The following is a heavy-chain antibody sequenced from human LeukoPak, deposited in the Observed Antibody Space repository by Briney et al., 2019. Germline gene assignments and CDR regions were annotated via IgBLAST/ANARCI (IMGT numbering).Heavy chain of an antibody. CDR2: ISYDGSNK. Sequence: SGGSLRLSCAASGFTFSSYGMHWVRQAPGKGLEWAAVISYDGSNKYYADSVKGRFTISRDNSKNTLYLQMNSLRAEDTAVYYCAKIGPFGYYDSSGYYGEYFQHWGQGTLVTVSS. D-gene: IGHD3-22*01. CDR3: AKIGPFGYYDSSGYYGEYFQH. V-gene: IGHV3-30*18. CDR1: GFTFSSYG. J-gene: IGHJ1*01.